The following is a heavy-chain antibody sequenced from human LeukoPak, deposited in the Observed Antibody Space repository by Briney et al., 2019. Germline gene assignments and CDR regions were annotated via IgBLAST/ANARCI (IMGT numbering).Heavy chain of an antibody. Sequence: SETLSLTCTVSGGSMTRYFWNWIRQSPGKGLEWIGYIYDREYESTNSNPSLKSRLTISLDTSKNQFSLKLSSVTAADTAVYYCARGARIVVVPVNWFDPWGQGTLVTVSS. V-gene: IGHV4-59*08. CDR2: IYDREYEST. J-gene: IGHJ5*02. D-gene: IGHD2-2*01. CDR1: GGSMTRYF. CDR3: ARGARIVVVPVNWFDP.